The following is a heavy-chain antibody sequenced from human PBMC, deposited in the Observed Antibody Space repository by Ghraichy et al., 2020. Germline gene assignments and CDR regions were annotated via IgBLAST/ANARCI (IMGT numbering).Heavy chain of an antibody. CDR3: AKDRSGRDGHSPFDY. Sequence: GGSLRLSCAASGFTFSSYGMHWVRQAPGKGLEWVAVISYDGSNKYYADSVKGRFTISRDNSKNTLYLQMNSLRAEDTAVYYCAKDRSGRDGHSPFDYWGQGTLVTVSS. CDR2: ISYDGSNK. D-gene: IGHD5-24*01. CDR1: GFTFSSYG. V-gene: IGHV3-30*18. J-gene: IGHJ4*02.